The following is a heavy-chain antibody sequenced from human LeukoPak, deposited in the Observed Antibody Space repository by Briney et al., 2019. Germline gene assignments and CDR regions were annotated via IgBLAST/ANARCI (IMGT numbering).Heavy chain of an antibody. J-gene: IGHJ4*02. CDR1: GGTFSSYA. Sequence: ASVKVSCKASGGTFSSYAISWVRQAPGQGLEWMGRIIPILGIANYAQKFQGRVTITADKSTSTAYMELSSLRSEDTAVYYCARGYDSSGYPGDWGQGTLVTVSS. D-gene: IGHD3-22*01. V-gene: IGHV1-69*04. CDR2: IIPILGIA. CDR3: ARGYDSSGYPGD.